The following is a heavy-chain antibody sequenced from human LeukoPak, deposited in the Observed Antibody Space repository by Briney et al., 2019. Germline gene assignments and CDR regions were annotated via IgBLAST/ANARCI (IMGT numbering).Heavy chain of an antibody. Sequence: GGSLRLSCAASGFTFSDYYMSWIRQAPGKGLEWVSYISSSGSTIYYADSVKGRFTIFRDNAKNSLYLQMNSLRAEDTAVYYCARDTTSISHNFDYWGQGTLVTVSS. D-gene: IGHD2/OR15-2a*01. CDR1: GFTFSDYY. V-gene: IGHV3-11*04. J-gene: IGHJ4*02. CDR2: ISSSGSTI. CDR3: ARDTTSISHNFDY.